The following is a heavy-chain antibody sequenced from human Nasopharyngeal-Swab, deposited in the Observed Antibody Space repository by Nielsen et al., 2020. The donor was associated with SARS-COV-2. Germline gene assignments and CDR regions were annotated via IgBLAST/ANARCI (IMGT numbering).Heavy chain of an antibody. CDR2: ILVNRYT. Sequence: SETLSLTCTVSGGSITSSRHRCGWIRQPPGKGLQWLGQILVNRYTEYHPSVRGRVTVYADTSENYFTLRLSSVTAADTAVYYCARLDPFGSEDKWGQGALVTVSS. CDR3: ARLDPFGSEDK. J-gene: IGHJ4*02. D-gene: IGHD3-3*01. CDR1: GGSITSSRHR. V-gene: IGHV4-39*02.